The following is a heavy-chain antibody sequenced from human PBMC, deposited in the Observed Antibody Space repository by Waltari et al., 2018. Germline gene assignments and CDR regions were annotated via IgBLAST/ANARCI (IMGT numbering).Heavy chain of an antibody. CDR2: VHPDDSDT. V-gene: IGHV5-51*01. CDR3: ARLKWPPYYYDSSGYYWTFDM. J-gene: IGHJ3*02. Sequence: EVQLVQSGPEVKQPGESRKIPCQVAGNIFTKYCIGLFGQKPGKGLEWMAFVHPDDSDTRYSPSFQGQVSSTADTSITTAYLQWSSLKASDTAMYYCARLKWPPYYYDSSGYYWTFDMWGQGTMVTVSA. CDR1: GNIFTKYC. D-gene: IGHD3-22*01.